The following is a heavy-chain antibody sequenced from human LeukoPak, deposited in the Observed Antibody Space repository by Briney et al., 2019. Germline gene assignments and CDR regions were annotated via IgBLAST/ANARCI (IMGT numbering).Heavy chain of an antibody. V-gene: IGHV4-39*07. D-gene: IGHD3-16*01. CDR2: MYYSGST. CDR3: ARGNYEYVWGSYPLIW. J-gene: IGHJ3*01. Sequence: SETLSLTCTVSGGSIRSSTYYWAWIRQPPGKGLEWIGSMYYSGSTYYNPSLKSRVTISVDTSKNQFSLKLRSVTAADTAVYYCARGNYEYVWGSYPLIWWGQGTMVTVSS. CDR1: GGSIRSSTYY.